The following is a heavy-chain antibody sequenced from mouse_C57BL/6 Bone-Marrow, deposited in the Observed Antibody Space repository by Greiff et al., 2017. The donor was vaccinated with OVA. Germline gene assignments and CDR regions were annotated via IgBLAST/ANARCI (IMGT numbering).Heavy chain of an antibody. CDR3: ARGSNYTVHYFDY. Sequence: VKLQQSGAELARPGASVKMSCKASGYTFTSYTMHWVKQRPGQGLEWIGYINPSSGYTKYNQKFKDKATLTADKSSSTAYMQLSSLTSEDSAVYYCARGSNYTVHYFDYWGQGTTLTVSS. V-gene: IGHV1-4*01. CDR1: GYTFTSYT. CDR2: INPSSGYT. J-gene: IGHJ2*01. D-gene: IGHD2-5*01.